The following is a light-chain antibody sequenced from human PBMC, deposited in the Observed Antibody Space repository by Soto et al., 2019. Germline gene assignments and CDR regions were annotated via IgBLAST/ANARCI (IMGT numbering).Light chain of an antibody. Sequence: EVVLTQSPVTLSLSPGEKATLSCRASQTVSNNYLAWYKKKPSQAPRLLIFGSSDRATGIPDRFTGSASGTDFTLTISRLEPEDFAVYYCQQYGSSPPYTFGQGTKLEIK. CDR2: GSS. CDR1: QTVSNNY. V-gene: IGKV3-20*01. J-gene: IGKJ2*01. CDR3: QQYGSSPPYT.